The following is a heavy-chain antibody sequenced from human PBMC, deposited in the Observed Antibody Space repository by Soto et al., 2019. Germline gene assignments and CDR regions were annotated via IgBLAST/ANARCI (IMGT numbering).Heavy chain of an antibody. Sequence: QVQLQESGPGLVKPSETLSLTCTVSGGSISSYYWSLIRQHPGKGLEWIGHIDYSGSTNYNPSLKSRVTISVDTSKNQFSLKLSSVTAADTDVYYCSRGGYDSRGHCSPLYCYYGMDVWGQGTAVTVSS. CDR3: SRGGYDSRGHCSPLYCYYGMDV. D-gene: IGHD3-22*01. V-gene: IGHV4-59*01. CDR1: GGSISSYY. J-gene: IGHJ6*02. CDR2: IDYSGST.